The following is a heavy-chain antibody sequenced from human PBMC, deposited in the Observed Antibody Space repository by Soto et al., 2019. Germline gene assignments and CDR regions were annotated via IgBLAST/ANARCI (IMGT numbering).Heavy chain of an antibody. D-gene: IGHD1-1*01. V-gene: IGHV3-23*01. Sequence: GGSLRLSCAASGFTFSSYAMSWVRQAPGKGLEWVSAISGSGGSTYYADSVKGRFTISIDNSKNTQYLQMNSLRAEDTAVYYCAKDLHRTQKLGTPYYFDYWGQGTLVTVSS. CDR1: GFTFSSYA. J-gene: IGHJ4*02. CDR2: ISGSGGST. CDR3: AKDLHRTQKLGTPYYFDY.